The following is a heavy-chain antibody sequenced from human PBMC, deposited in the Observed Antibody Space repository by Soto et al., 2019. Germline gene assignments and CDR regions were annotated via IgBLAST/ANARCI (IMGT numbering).Heavy chain of an antibody. Sequence: EVQLVESGGGLVQPGGSLRLSCAASGFTFSSYDMYWVRQATGKALEWVSAIGTAADTYYADSVKGRLTISRENAKNSFYLQMNILRDGDTSMYYCARGGINWYFDLWGRGTLVTVSS. J-gene: IGHJ2*01. CDR3: ARGGINWYFDL. D-gene: IGHD1-26*01. CDR1: GFTFSSYD. CDR2: IGTAADT. V-gene: IGHV3-13*01.